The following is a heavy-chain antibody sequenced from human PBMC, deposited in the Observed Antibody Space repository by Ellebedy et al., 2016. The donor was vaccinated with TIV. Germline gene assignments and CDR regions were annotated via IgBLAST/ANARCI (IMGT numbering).Heavy chain of an antibody. V-gene: IGHV1-8*01. Sequence: ASVKVSCXASGYTVTSYDINWVRQATGQGLEFMGWMNPNNGNTGYAQKFQGRVTMTRNTSISTAYMELSSLRSEDTAVYYCARVPKGSGSYYRWFDPWGQGTLVTVSS. CDR2: MNPNNGNT. CDR1: GYTVTSYD. D-gene: IGHD3-10*01. J-gene: IGHJ5*02. CDR3: ARVPKGSGSYYRWFDP.